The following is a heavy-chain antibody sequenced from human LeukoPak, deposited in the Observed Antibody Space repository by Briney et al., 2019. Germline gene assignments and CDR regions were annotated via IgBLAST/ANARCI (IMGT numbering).Heavy chain of an antibody. J-gene: IGHJ6*02. V-gene: IGHV1-69*04. CDR1: GGTFSSYA. CDR2: IIPIFGIA. D-gene: IGHD6-19*01. Sequence: SVKVSCKASGGTFSSYAISWVRQAPGQGLEWMGRIIPIFGIANYAQKFQGRVTITADKSTSTAYMELSSLRSEDTAVYYCARGIAVAEGMDVWGRGTTVTVSS. CDR3: ARGIAVAEGMDV.